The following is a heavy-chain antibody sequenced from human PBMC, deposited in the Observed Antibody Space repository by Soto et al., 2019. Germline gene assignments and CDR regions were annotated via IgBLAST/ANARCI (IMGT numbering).Heavy chain of an antibody. CDR2: IHTSGST. D-gene: IGHD3-16*02. CDR3: ARGDDYVWGSYRC. Sequence: QVQLQESGPGLVKPSETLSLTCTVSGGSISNYYWTWIREPPGKGLEWIGYIHTSGSTNYNPSLKSRVTISDDTSKNQLSLKLSSVTAADTAVYYCARGDDYVWGSYRCWGQGTLVTVSS. CDR1: GGSISNYY. J-gene: IGHJ4*02. V-gene: IGHV4-59*01.